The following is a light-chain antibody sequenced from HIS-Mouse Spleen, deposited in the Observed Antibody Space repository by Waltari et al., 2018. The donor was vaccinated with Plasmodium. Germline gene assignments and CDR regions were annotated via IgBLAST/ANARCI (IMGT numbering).Light chain of an antibody. CDR2: WAS. Sequence: DIVMTQSPDSLAVSLGERATINCKSSQSVLYSSNNKNYLAWYQQKPGQPPKLLIYWASTREAGVPDRISGSGSGTDFTLTISSLQAEDGAVYYCQQYYSTPPYTFGQGTKLKIK. V-gene: IGKV4-1*01. CDR3: QQYYSTPPYT. CDR1: QSVLYSSNNKNY. J-gene: IGKJ2*01.